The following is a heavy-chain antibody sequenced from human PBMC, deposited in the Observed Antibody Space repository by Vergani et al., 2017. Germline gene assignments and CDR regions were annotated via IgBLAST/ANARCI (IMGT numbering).Heavy chain of an antibody. CDR3: AEDRENHCYYYDVDV. CDR2: ISGSGGST. Sequence: EVQLLESGGGLVQPGGSLRLSCAASGFTFSSYAMSWVRQAPGKGLEWVSAISGSGGSTYYADAVKGRFTISRDNSKNTLYLQMNSLRAEDTAVYYCAEDRENHCYYYDVDVWGEGTTVTVSS. V-gene: IGHV3-23*01. J-gene: IGHJ6*03. D-gene: IGHD1-14*01. CDR1: GFTFSSYA.